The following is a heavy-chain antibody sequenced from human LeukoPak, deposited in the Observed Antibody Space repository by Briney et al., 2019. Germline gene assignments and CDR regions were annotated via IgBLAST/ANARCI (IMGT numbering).Heavy chain of an antibody. CDR3: ARGSPITMVRGVIILSG. Sequence: GASVKVSCKASGYTFTSYYMHWVRQAPGQGLEWMGWINPNSGGTNYAQKFQGRVTMTRDTSISTAYMELSRLRSDDTAVYYCARGSPITMVRGVIILSGWGQGTLVTVSS. CDR1: GYTFTSYY. J-gene: IGHJ4*02. CDR2: INPNSGGT. V-gene: IGHV1-2*02. D-gene: IGHD3-10*01.